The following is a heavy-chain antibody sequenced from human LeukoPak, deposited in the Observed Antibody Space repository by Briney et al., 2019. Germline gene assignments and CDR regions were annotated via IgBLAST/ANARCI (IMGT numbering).Heavy chain of an antibody. CDR2: INSDGSST. J-gene: IGHJ4*02. CDR3: VRDNFPYGETR. CDR1: GFTFSSYW. D-gene: IGHD4-17*01. V-gene: IGHV3-74*01. Sequence: GGSLRLSCAASGFTFSSYWMHWVRQAPGKGLVWVSRINSDGSSTSYADSVKGRFTISRDNAKNTLYLQMNSLRAEDTAVYYRVRDNFPYGETRWGQGTLVTVSS.